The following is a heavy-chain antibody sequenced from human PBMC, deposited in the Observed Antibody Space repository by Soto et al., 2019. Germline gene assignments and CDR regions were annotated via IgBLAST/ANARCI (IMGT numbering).Heavy chain of an antibody. V-gene: IGHV3-53*02. CDR2: IYSGGST. Sequence: EVQLVETGGGLIQPGGSLRLSCAASGFTVSSNYMSWVRQAPGKGLEWVSVIYSGGSTYYADPVKGRFTISRDNSKNTLYLQMNSLRAEDTAVYYCARRTSPGYYYGMDVWGQGTTVTVSS. CDR3: ARRTSPGYYYGMDV. CDR1: GFTVSSNY. J-gene: IGHJ6*02.